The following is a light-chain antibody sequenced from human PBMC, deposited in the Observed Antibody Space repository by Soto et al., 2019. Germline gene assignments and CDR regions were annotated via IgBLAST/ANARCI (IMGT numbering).Light chain of an antibody. Sequence: DIQRTQSPSSLSASVGDRVTITCRASQSISSYLNWYQQKPGKAPKLLIYAASSLQSGVPSRFSGSGSGTDFTLTISSLQPADFATYYCQQSYSTPVTFGQGTKVEIK. CDR3: QQSYSTPVT. V-gene: IGKV1-39*01. CDR2: AAS. CDR1: QSISSY. J-gene: IGKJ1*01.